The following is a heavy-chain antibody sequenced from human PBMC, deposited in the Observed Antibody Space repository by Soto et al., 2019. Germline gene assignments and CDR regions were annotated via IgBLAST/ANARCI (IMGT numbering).Heavy chain of an antibody. CDR3: TSPRRLYYYDSRGKKDWFQP. V-gene: IGHV3-73*01. CDR1: VFTFSGSA. J-gene: IGHJ5*02. D-gene: IGHD3-22*01. Sequence: VGSLRLSCASSVFTFSGSAMHCVRHSSGKWLEWVGRIRSKANSYATAYAASVKGRFTISRDDSKNTAYLQMNSLKTEDTAVYYCTSPRRLYYYDSRGKKDWFQPWGQVTLVNVS. CDR2: IRSKANSYAT.